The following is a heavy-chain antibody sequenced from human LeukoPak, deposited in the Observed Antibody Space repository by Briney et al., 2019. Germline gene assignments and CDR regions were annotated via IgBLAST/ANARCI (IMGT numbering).Heavy chain of an antibody. V-gene: IGHV3-21*01. J-gene: IGHJ5*02. Sequence: PGGSLRLSCAASGFTFSSYSMNWVRQAPGKGLEWVSSISSSSSYIYYADSVKGRFTIFRDNAKNSLYLQMNSLRAEDTAVYYCARYSSGWYDWFDPWGQGTLVTVSS. CDR1: GFTFSSYS. CDR2: ISSSSSYI. D-gene: IGHD6-19*01. CDR3: ARYSSGWYDWFDP.